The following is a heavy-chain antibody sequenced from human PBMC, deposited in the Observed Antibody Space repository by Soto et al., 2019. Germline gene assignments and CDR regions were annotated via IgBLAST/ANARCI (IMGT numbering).Heavy chain of an antibody. V-gene: IGHV1-2*02. Sequence: QVQLVQSGAEVKKPGASVKVSCKASGYTFTGYYMHWVRQAPGQGLEWMGWINPNSGGTNYAQKFQGRVTMTRDTSISTAYMELSRLRSDDTAVYYCAREYSSSSLVYRYYYYGMDVWGQGTTVTVSS. J-gene: IGHJ6*02. D-gene: IGHD6-6*01. CDR3: AREYSSSSLVYRYYYYGMDV. CDR2: INPNSGGT. CDR1: GYTFTGYY.